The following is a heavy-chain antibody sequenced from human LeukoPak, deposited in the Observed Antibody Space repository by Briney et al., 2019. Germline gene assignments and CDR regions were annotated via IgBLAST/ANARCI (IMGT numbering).Heavy chain of an antibody. CDR1: GFAFSSFS. D-gene: IGHD3-10*01. J-gene: IGHJ4*02. CDR3: VKVVRDYIDY. V-gene: IGHV3-23*01. Sequence: GGSLRLSCAASGFAFSSFSMCWVRQTPGKGLEWVSVITGSGDSTFNADSVKGRFTISRDNSKNTVYLQMNSLTAEDTAIYYCVKVVRDYIDYWGQGTLVTVSS. CDR2: ITGSGDST.